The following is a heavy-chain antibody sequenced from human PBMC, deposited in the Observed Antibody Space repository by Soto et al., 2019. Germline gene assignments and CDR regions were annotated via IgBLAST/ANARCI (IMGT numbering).Heavy chain of an antibody. CDR3: AREFEGHSSSWPFDY. CDR2: ISVYNGFP. V-gene: IGHV1-18*01. D-gene: IGHD6-13*01. Sequence: QVQLVQSGGEVKKPGASVRVSCRASGYTFPTYGIAWVRQAPGQGLERMGWISVYNGFPQYAQKFRGRVTVTTETSTSTVHMELRSLSSDDTAVYYCAREFEGHSSSWPFDYWGQGTLVTVSA. CDR1: GYTFPTYG. J-gene: IGHJ4*02.